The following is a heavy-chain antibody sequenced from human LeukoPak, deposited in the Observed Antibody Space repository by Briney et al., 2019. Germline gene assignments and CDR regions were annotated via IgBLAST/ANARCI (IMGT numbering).Heavy chain of an antibody. CDR1: GFTFGAYA. Sequence: PRRSLRLSCAASGFTFGAYAMHWVRQAPGKGLEWVSGISRNSGSIGYADSVKGRFTISKDKAKNSMYLQRNSLRAADTYFYYCAQDGYYYGSGSYFDYWGQGTVVTVSS. CDR3: AQDGYYYGSGSYFDY. V-gene: IGHV3-9*01. D-gene: IGHD3-10*01. CDR2: ISRNSGSI. J-gene: IGHJ4*02.